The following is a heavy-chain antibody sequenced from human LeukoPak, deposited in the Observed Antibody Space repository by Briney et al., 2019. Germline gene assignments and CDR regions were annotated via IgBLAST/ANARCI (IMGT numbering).Heavy chain of an antibody. Sequence: PGGSLRLSCAASGFTFSSYSMNWVRQAPGKGLEWVSYISDSGTTIYYADSVKGRFTISRSSAWSSLYLQMSSLRAEDTAVYYCARLRMVRGVIPNWFDPWGQGTLVTVSS. CDR3: ARLRMVRGVIPNWFDP. V-gene: IGHV3-48*01. D-gene: IGHD3-10*01. CDR2: ISDSGTTI. J-gene: IGHJ5*02. CDR1: GFTFSSYS.